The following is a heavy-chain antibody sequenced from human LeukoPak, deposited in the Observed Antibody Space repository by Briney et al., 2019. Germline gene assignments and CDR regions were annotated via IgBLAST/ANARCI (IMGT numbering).Heavy chain of an antibody. CDR1: GFTFDDYA. Sequence: GRSLRLSCTASGFTFDDYAMHWVRQAPGKGLEWVSGISWNNNNMDYADAVKGRFTISRDNAKNSLYLRMNSLRTEDTAFYFCAKDIGCSGGTCYFPNYFDYWGQGTLVTVSS. J-gene: IGHJ4*02. D-gene: IGHD2-15*01. V-gene: IGHV3-9*01. CDR2: ISWNNNNM. CDR3: AKDIGCSGGTCYFPNYFDY.